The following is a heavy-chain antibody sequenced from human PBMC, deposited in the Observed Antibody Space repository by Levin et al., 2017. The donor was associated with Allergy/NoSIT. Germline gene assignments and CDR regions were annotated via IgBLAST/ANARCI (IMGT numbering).Heavy chain of an antibody. V-gene: IGHV3-30*18. CDR1: GFTFSSYG. CDR3: AKVLAAPATLDY. D-gene: IGHD6-13*01. J-gene: IGHJ4*02. CDR2: ISYDGSNT. Sequence: GESLKISCAASGFTFSSYGLHWVRQAPGKGLEWVTFISYDGSNTYYADSVKVRFTISRDNSKNTLYLQMNSLRAEDTAVYYCAKVLAAPATLDYWGQGTLVTVSS.